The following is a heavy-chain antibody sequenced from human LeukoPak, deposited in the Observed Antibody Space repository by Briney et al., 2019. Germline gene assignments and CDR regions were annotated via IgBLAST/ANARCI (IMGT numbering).Heavy chain of an antibody. D-gene: IGHD2-15*01. V-gene: IGHV3-49*03. CDR2: IRSKAYGGTT. Sequence: GGSLRLSCTASGFTFGDYAMSWFRQAPGKGLEWVGFIRSKAYGGTTEYAASVRGRFTISRDDSKSIAYLQMDSLKTEDTAVYYCTRVTPDAFDIWGQGTKVTVSS. CDR1: GFTFGDYA. J-gene: IGHJ3*02. CDR3: TRVTPDAFDI.